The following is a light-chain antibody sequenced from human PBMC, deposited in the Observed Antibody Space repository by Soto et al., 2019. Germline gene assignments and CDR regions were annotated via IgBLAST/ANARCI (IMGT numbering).Light chain of an antibody. V-gene: IGKV3-11*01. CDR2: DAS. CDR1: QSVSSY. CDR3: QPRSNWPIT. Sequence: EIVLTQAPATLSLSSGEVATLSCRASQSVSSYLAWYQQKPGQAPRLLIYDASNRATGIPARFSGSGSGTDFTLTISSLEPEDFAVYYCQPRSNWPITFGQGTRLEIK. J-gene: IGKJ5*01.